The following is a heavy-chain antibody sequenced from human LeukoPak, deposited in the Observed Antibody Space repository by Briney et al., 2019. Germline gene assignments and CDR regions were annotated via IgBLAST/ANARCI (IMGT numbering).Heavy chain of an antibody. Sequence: ASVKVSCKASGGTFSSYAISWVRQAPGQGLEWMGGIIPIFGTANCAQKFQGRVTITADKSTSTAYMELSSLRSEDTAVYYCARDFVPEGRQLSDYWGQGTLVTVSS. CDR3: ARDFVPEGRQLSDY. D-gene: IGHD5-18*01. CDR1: GGTFSSYA. J-gene: IGHJ4*02. CDR2: IIPIFGTA. V-gene: IGHV1-69*06.